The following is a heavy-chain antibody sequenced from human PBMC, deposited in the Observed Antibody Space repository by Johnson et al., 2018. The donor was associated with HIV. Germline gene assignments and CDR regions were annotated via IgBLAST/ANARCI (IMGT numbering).Heavy chain of an antibody. J-gene: IGHJ3*02. CDR3: ARGGLLSPDAFDI. CDR2: ISSSGSTI. CDR1: GFTFDDYA. Sequence: VQLVESGGGLVQPGRSLRLSCAASGFTFDDYAMHWVRQAPGKGLEWVSYISSSGSTIYYADSVKGRFTISRDNAKNSLYLQMNSLRAEDTAVYYCARGGLLSPDAFDIWGQGTMVTVSS. V-gene: IGHV3-48*03. D-gene: IGHD2-21*02.